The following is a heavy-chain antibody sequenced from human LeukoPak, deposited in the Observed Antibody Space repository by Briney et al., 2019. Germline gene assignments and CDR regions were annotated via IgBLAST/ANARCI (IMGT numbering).Heavy chain of an antibody. CDR2: ISGSGGRT. V-gene: IGHV3-23*01. D-gene: IGHD1-26*01. CDR1: GFTFSSYA. Sequence: GGSLRLSCAPSGFTFSSYAMSWVRQAPGKGLEWVSAISGSGGRTYYADSVKGRFTISRDNSKNTLYLQMNSLRAEDTAVYYCAKDATTIVGADGFDYWGQGTLVTVSS. J-gene: IGHJ4*02. CDR3: AKDATTIVGADGFDY.